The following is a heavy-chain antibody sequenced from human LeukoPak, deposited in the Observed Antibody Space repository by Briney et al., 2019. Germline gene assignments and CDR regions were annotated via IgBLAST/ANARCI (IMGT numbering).Heavy chain of an antibody. Sequence: QPGGSLRLSCAASGFTFSSYWMHWVRQAPGKGLVWVSRINSDGSSTTYADSVKGRFTISRDNAKNTLFLQMNSLRAKDTAVYYCARVRRYCSSTSCYGWFDPWGQGTLVTVSS. CDR3: ARVRRYCSSTSCYGWFDP. CDR2: INSDGSST. CDR1: GFTFSSYW. V-gene: IGHV3-74*01. J-gene: IGHJ5*02. D-gene: IGHD2-2*01.